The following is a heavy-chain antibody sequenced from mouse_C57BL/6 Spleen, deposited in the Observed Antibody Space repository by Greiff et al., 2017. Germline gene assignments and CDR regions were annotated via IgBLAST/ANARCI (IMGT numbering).Heavy chain of an antibody. J-gene: IGHJ3*01. CDR2: IHPNSGST. V-gene: IGHV1-64*01. D-gene: IGHD1-1*01. Sequence: QFQLQQPGAELVKPGASVKLSCKASGYTFTSYWMHWVKQRPGQGLEWIGMIHPNSGSTNYNEKFKSKATLTVDKSSSTAYMQLSSLTSEDSAVYYCARGDYGSSYWFAYWCQGTLVTVSA. CDR1: GYTFTSYW. CDR3: ARGDYGSSYWFAY.